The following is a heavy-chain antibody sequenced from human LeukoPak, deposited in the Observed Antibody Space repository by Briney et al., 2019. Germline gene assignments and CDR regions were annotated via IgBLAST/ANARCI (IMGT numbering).Heavy chain of an antibody. CDR2: IYYSGST. CDR3: ARGEDRPGPNWFDP. Sequence: SETLSLTCTVSGGSISSYYWSWIRQPPGKGLEWIGYIYYSGSTNYNPSLKSRVTISVDTSKNQFSLKLSSVTAADTAVYYCARGEDRPGPNWFDPWGQGTLVTVSS. CDR1: GGSISSYY. V-gene: IGHV4-59*01. D-gene: IGHD1-1*01. J-gene: IGHJ5*02.